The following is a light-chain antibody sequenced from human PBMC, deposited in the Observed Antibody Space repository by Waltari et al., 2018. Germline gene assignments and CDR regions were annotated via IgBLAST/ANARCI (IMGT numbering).Light chain of an antibody. CDR2: DVG. Sequence: QSARTQPAHVSVFPWQSITRSCSGMRSDVGCFNYVPWYQQHPGKAPTLMVYDVGKRPSGVSNRFSGSKSCNTASLTISGLQAEDEADYYCCSYAGSSTYVFGTGTKVTVL. CDR3: CSYAGSSTYV. J-gene: IGLJ1*01. CDR1: RSDVGCFNY. V-gene: IGLV2-23*02.